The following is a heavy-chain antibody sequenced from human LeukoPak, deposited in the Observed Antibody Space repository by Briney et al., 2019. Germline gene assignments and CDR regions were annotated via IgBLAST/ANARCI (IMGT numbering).Heavy chain of an antibody. V-gene: IGHV1-69*13. Sequence: ASVKVSCKASGGTFSSYAINWVRQAPGQGLEWMGGIIPIPGTANYAQKFQGRVTITADESTSTAYMELSSLRSEDTAVYYCARAPYSSSGEGTNYYYYYGMDVWGQGTTVTVSS. J-gene: IGHJ6*02. CDR2: IIPIPGTA. CDR3: ARAPYSSSGEGTNYYYYYGMDV. D-gene: IGHD6-13*01. CDR1: GGTFSSYA.